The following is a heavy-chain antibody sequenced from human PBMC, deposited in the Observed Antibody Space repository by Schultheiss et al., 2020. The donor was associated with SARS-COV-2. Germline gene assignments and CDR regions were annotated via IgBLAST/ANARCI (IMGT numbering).Heavy chain of an antibody. CDR3: ARETAVGSVFDY. CDR1: GGSISSDGYY. V-gene: IGHV4-61*08. Sequence: SQTLSLTCTVSGGSISSDGYYWSWIRQHPGKGLEWIGYIYYSGSSNYDPSLKSRVTISVDTSKNQLSLKLSSVTAADTAVYYCARETAVGSVFDYWGQGTLVTVSS. D-gene: IGHD6-13*01. J-gene: IGHJ4*02. CDR2: IYYSGSS.